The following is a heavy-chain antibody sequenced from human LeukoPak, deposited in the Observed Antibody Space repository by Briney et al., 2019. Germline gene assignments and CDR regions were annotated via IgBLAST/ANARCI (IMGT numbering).Heavy chain of an antibody. V-gene: IGHV1-18*01. J-gene: IGHJ4*02. D-gene: IGHD3-22*01. CDR1: GYIFTSYG. CDR3: ARDMRHYRYYESDEYYFNFEY. Sequence: ASVKVSCKASGYIFTSYGLSWVRQAPGQGLEWMGWISANNGHTHYAQKFQGRLTITRDMSTRTVDMELRSLRSYDTAVYYCARDMRHYRYYESDEYYFNFEYWGQGTLVTVSS. CDR2: ISANNGHT.